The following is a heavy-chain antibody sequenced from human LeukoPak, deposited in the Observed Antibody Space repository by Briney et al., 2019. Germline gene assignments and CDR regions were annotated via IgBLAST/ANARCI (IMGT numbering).Heavy chain of an antibody. Sequence: GGSLRLSCAASGFTFSTYAMTWVRQAPGKGLEWVSAISGSGGSTYYADSVKGRFTISRDNSKNTLYLQMNSLRAEDTAVYYCAGYSGSYYPWGPYYYYGMDVWGQGTTVTVSS. CDR3: AGYSGSYYPWGPYYYYGMDV. D-gene: IGHD3-10*01. V-gene: IGHV3-23*01. CDR1: GFTFSTYA. CDR2: ISGSGGST. J-gene: IGHJ6*02.